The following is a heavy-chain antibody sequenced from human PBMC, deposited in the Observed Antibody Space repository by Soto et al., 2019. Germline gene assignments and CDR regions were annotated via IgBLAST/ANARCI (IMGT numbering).Heavy chain of an antibody. J-gene: IGHJ4*02. CDR3: ARGRFGAYVDF. Sequence: QVQLQESGPGLVKPSETLSLTCTVSGDSMRNYYWSWIRQSPGKGLEWMAHIEYSGRTEVKPSLQSRVTVSSDMSKNQFSLTLKSVTAADTAIYYCARGRFGAYVDFWGQGTLVAVSS. CDR1: GDSMRNYY. D-gene: IGHD3-10*01. CDR2: IEYSGRT. V-gene: IGHV4-59*01.